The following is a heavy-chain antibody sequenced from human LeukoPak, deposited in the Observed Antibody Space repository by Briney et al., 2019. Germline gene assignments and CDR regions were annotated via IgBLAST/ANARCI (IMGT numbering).Heavy chain of an antibody. CDR2: ISPSGDIT. CDR1: GFTFSSHG. J-gene: IGHJ5*02. CDR3: ARDLGQYYDTSDNWFDP. Sequence: GGSLRLSCAASGFTFSSHGMNWVRQSPGKGLEWVSGISPSGDITYYADSVKGRFTISRDNAKNTLNLQMNSLRAEDTAVYYCARDLGQYYDTSDNWFDPWGQGTLVTVSS. V-gene: IGHV3-23*01. D-gene: IGHD3-22*01.